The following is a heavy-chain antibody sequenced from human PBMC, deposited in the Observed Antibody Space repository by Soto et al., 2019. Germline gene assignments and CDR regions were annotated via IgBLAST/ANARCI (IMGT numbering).Heavy chain of an antibody. D-gene: IGHD3-22*01. CDR2: IIPIFGTT. CDR3: VKDRDSNSWPSRDV. J-gene: IGHJ6*02. Sequence: QVQLVQSGAEVKKPGSSVKVSCKASGGTFSSYPLSWVRQAPGQGLEWMGGIIPIFGTTKYAQKFQGRVIMTTDTSTSTAYMELRSLRSDDTAVYYCVKDRDSNSWPSRDVWGPGTTVTVSS. CDR1: GGTFSSYP. V-gene: IGHV1-69*06.